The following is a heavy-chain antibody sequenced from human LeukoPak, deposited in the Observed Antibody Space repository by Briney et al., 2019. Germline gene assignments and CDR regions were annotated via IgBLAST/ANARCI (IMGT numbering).Heavy chain of an antibody. CDR1: GGSFSGYY. CDR2: INHSGST. J-gene: IGHJ3*02. Sequence: PSDTLSLTCAVYGGSFSGYYWSWIRQPPGKGLEWIGEINHSGSTNYNPSLKSRVTISVDTSKSQFSLNLSSVAAADTAIYYCARGTRALDAFDIWGQGTMVTVSS. V-gene: IGHV4-34*01. CDR3: ARGTRALDAFDI.